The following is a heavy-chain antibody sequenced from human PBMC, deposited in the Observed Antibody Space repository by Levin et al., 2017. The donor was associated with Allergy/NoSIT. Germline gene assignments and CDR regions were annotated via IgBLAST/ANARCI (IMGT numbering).Heavy chain of an antibody. Sequence: GESLKISCAASGFTFSDHYMDWVRQAPGKGLEWVGRTRNKANSYTTEYAASVKGRFTISRDDSKNSLYLQMNSLKTEDTAVYYCARARGWDSSSWNDWGQGTLVTVSS. CDR1: GFTFSDHY. CDR3: ARARGWDSSSWND. D-gene: IGHD6-13*01. V-gene: IGHV3-72*01. CDR2: TRNKANSYTT. J-gene: IGHJ4*02.